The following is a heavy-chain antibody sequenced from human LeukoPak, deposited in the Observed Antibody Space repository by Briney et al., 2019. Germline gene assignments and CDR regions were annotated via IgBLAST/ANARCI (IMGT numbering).Heavy chain of an antibody. CDR2: VSFSGTTM. J-gene: IGHJ6*03. CDR1: GFTFSTYD. V-gene: IGHV3-48*03. Sequence: GGSLRLSCAASGFTFSTYDMNWVRQAPGEGLEWVSYVSFSGTTMYYADSVKGRLTISRDNAENSLYLQMNSLRAEDTAVYYCARDWVAVGGDHMDVWGKGTTVTISS. D-gene: IGHD2-21*02. CDR3: ARDWVAVGGDHMDV.